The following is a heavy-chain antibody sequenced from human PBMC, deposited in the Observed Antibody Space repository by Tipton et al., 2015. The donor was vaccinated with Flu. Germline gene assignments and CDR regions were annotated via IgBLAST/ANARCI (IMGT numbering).Heavy chain of an antibody. D-gene: IGHD1-7*01. Sequence: TLSLTCTVSGDTDRIGSYYWGWIRQSPGKGLEWIGSFYSSVSTYYNPSLKSRVTISVGTSSNQFSLTLTSVTAADTAVYWCARHGSLELAYLAYWGQGTLVPVSS. CDR1: GDTDRIGSYY. CDR2: FYSSVST. J-gene: IGHJ4*02. CDR3: ARHGSLELAYLAY. V-gene: IGHV4-39*01.